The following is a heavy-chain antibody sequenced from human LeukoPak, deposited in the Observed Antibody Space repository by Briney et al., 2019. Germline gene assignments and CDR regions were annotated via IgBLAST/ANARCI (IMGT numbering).Heavy chain of an antibody. Sequence: PGGSLRLSCAASGFTFSNFAMMWVRQAPGTGLQWVSTITGYGATFYADSVRGRFTIFRDTSMNTLFLQMNSLGAGDTAVYYCAKGAAAGKVDWFDPWGQGTLVTVSS. CDR3: AKGAAAGKVDWFDP. D-gene: IGHD6-13*01. CDR2: ITGYGAT. CDR1: GFTFSNFA. V-gene: IGHV3-23*01. J-gene: IGHJ5*02.